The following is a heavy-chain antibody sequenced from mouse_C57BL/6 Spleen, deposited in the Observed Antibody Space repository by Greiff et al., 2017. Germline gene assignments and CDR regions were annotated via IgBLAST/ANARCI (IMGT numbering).Heavy chain of an antibody. V-gene: IGHV1-42*01. CDR1: GYSFTGYY. Sequence: VQLQQSGPELVKPGASVKISCKASGYSFTGYYMNWVKQSPEKSLEWIGEINPSTGGTTYNQKFKAKATLTVDKSSSTAYMQLKSLTSEDSAVYYCARVLGGSDYWGQGTTLTVSS. CDR2: INPSTGGT. CDR3: ARVLGGSDY. D-gene: IGHD4-1*01. J-gene: IGHJ2*01.